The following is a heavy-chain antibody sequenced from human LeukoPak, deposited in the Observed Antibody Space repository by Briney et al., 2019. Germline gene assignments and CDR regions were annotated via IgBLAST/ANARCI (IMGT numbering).Heavy chain of an antibody. Sequence: PSETLSLTCTVSGGSISSYYWSWIRQPAGKGLEWIGRIYTSGSTNYNPSRKSRVTISVDKSKNQFSLKLSSVTAADTAVYYCARLHDYGDYVGDYWGQGTLVTVSS. CDR2: IYTSGST. J-gene: IGHJ4*02. CDR1: GGSISSYY. CDR3: ARLHDYGDYVGDY. V-gene: IGHV4-4*07. D-gene: IGHD4-17*01.